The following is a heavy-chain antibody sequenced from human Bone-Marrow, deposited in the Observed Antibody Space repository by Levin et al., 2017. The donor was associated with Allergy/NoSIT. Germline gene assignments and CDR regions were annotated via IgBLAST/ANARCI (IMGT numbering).Heavy chain of an antibody. V-gene: IGHV3-11*01. CDR2: ISSSGYTT. Sequence: GGSLRLSCAVSGFTFGDHSNYMSWIRQAPGKGLEWISSISSSGYTTDYADSVKGRFTISWDDAKNSVYLQLNSLRADDAAVYYCAREIRAGSSSYFSRRGPPRAPRFGPWGQGTLVVVSS. D-gene: IGHD6-13*01. J-gene: IGHJ5*02. CDR3: AREIRAGSSSYFSRRGPPRAPRFGP. CDR1: GFTFGDHSNY.